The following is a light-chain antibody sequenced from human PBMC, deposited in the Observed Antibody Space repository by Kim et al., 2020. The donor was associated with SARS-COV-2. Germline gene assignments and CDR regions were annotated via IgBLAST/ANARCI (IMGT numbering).Light chain of an antibody. J-gene: IGLJ3*02. V-gene: IGLV3-19*01. CDR2: GKN. CDR1: SLRSYY. CDR3: NSRDSSGNHLGV. Sequence: LGQTVRTTCQGDSLRSYYASWYQQKPGQAPVLVTYGKNNRPSGIPDRFSGSSSGNTASLTITGAQAEDEADYYCNSRDSSGNHLGVFGGGTKLTVL.